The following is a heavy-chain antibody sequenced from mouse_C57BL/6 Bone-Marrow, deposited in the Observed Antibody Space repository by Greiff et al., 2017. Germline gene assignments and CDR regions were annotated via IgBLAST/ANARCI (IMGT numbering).Heavy chain of an antibody. V-gene: IGHV1-9*01. CDR2: ILPGSGST. Sequence: VQLQQSGAELMKPGASVKLSCKATGYTFTGYWIEWVKQRPGHGLEWIGEILPGSGSTNYTEKFKGKATFTADTSSNTAYMQRSSLTTEDSAIYYCARDYYGPYAMDYWGQGTSVTVSS. CDR3: ARDYYGPYAMDY. CDR1: GYTFTGYW. D-gene: IGHD1-1*01. J-gene: IGHJ4*01.